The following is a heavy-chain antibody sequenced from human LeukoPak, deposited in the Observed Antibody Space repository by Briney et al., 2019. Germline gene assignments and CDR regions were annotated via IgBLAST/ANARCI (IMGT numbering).Heavy chain of an antibody. CDR1: GFPFSSYG. V-gene: IGHV3-7*01. CDR3: ARRTNYLAFDY. CDR2: MSPDGTEK. J-gene: IGHJ4*02. Sequence: GGTLRLSCAASGFPFSSYGISWVRQAPGKGLEWVANMSPDGTEKYYVDSVKGRFTISRDNAKNSLYLQMNSLRAEDTAVYSCARRTNYLAFDYWGQGTLVTVSS. D-gene: IGHD4/OR15-4a*01.